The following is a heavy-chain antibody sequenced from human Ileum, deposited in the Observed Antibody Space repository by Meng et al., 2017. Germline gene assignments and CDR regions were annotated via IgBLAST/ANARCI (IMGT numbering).Heavy chain of an antibody. Sequence: QTTMKESAPALLKPTETLTLPCPFSGCSLTSYGGVGLRHQPRERALWFLALVYWSGDKRYSPSLQSTLTITRNTSNNQVMLTMSKMDPVNTATYYAAHRRDGWRQYYFDCWGQGTLVTVSS. V-gene: IGHV2-5*01. D-gene: IGHD5-24*01. CDR1: GCSLTSYGG. CDR2: VYWSGDK. J-gene: IGHJ4*02. CDR3: AHRRDGWRQYYFDC.